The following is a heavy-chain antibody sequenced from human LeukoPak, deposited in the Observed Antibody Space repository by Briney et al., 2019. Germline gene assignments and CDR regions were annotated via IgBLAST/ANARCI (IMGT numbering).Heavy chain of an antibody. CDR2: IYSSGSA. CDR3: ARDVRYASGWSTPES. J-gene: IGHJ5*02. V-gene: IGHV4-4*07. D-gene: IGHD6-19*01. Sequence: SETLFLTCTVSGGSISDHYWSWIRQPSGKGLEWIGRIYSSGSANYSPSLKSRVSMSVDTSNNHFSLNLTSVTAADTALYFCARDVRYASGWSTPESWGQGILVTVSS. CDR1: GGSISDHY.